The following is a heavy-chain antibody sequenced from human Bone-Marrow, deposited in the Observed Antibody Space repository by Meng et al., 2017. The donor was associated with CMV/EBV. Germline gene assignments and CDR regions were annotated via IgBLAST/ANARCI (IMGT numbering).Heavy chain of an antibody. CDR2: ISSSGSTI. J-gene: IGHJ6*02. CDR3: AKDIWRHYYYYGMEV. V-gene: IGHV3-11*01. D-gene: IGHD2-21*01. CDR1: GFTFSDYY. Sequence: GESLKIYCAASGFTFSDYYMSWIRQAPGKGLEWVSYISSSGSTIYYADSVKGRFTISRDNAKNSLYLQMNSLRAEDMALYYCAKDIWRHYYYYGMEVWGQGNTVTVSS.